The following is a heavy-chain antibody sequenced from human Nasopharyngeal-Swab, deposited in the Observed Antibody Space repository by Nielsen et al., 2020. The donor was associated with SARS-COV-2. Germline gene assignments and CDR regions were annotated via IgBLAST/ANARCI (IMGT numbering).Heavy chain of an antibody. D-gene: IGHD3-22*01. Sequence: ASVKVSCKASGYTFTSYAMHWVRQAPGQRLEWMGWINAGNGNTKYSQKFQGRVTITRDTSASTAYTELSSLRSEDTAAYYCARSTYYYDSSGYSFDYWGQGTLVTVSS. CDR2: INAGNGNT. CDR3: ARSTYYYDSSGYSFDY. CDR1: GYTFTSYA. V-gene: IGHV1-3*01. J-gene: IGHJ4*02.